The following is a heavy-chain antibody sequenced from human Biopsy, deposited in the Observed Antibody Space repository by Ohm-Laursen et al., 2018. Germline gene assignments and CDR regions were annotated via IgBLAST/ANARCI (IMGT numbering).Heavy chain of an antibody. V-gene: IGHV1-2*02. J-gene: IGHJ6*02. D-gene: IGHD3-9*01. CDR1: VYTLAGYY. Sequence: SAKASCKPSVYTLAGYYLHCVPQGPGHGLEWMVWISLNRGNANNTQSFQGRLTLTRDTSITTAPMELTRLTFDDPAIYYCARVPAYPSIDGYYGLDLWGQGTTVIVSS. CDR3: ARVPAYPSIDGYYGLDL. CDR2: ISLNRGNA.